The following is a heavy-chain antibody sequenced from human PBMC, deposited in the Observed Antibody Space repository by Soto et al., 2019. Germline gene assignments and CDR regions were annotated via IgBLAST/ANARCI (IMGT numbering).Heavy chain of an antibody. Sequence: GGTLRLSCAASGVSFNSYDMHWVRQAPGKGPEWVAIISYDGSNTYYSDSVRGRFTISRDNSKDTLYLQMPSLRSEDTAIYYCARISRYCSGGDCHAWGQGTQVTVSS. V-gene: IGHV3-30*03. D-gene: IGHD2-15*01. CDR2: ISYDGSNT. CDR1: GVSFNSYD. CDR3: ARISRYCSGGDCHA. J-gene: IGHJ5*02.